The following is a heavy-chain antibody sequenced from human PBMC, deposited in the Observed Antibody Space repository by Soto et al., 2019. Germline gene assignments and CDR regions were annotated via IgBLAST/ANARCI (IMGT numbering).Heavy chain of an antibody. V-gene: IGHV1-18*04. Sequence: ASVKVSCKASGYTFTSYGISWVRQAPGQGLEWMGWISAYNGNTNYAQKLQGRVTMTTDTSTSTAYMELRSLRSDDTAVYYCARRGDSYRSVYYGMDVWGQGTRVTVSS. CDR2: ISAYNGNT. J-gene: IGHJ6*02. CDR1: GYTFTSYG. CDR3: ARRGDSYRSVYYGMDV. D-gene: IGHD3-10*01.